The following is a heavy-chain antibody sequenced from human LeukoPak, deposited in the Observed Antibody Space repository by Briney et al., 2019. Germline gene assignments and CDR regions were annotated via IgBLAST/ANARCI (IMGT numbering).Heavy chain of an antibody. Sequence: GGSLRLSCAASGFTFSSYSMNWVRQAPGKGLEWVSSISSSSSYIHYADSVKGRFTISRDNAKNSLYLQMNSLRAEDTAVYYCARANEKYNWNDDEGLCFDYWGQGTLVTVSS. J-gene: IGHJ4*02. CDR2: ISSSSSYI. D-gene: IGHD1-1*01. V-gene: IGHV3-21*01. CDR3: ARANEKYNWNDDEGLCFDY. CDR1: GFTFSSYS.